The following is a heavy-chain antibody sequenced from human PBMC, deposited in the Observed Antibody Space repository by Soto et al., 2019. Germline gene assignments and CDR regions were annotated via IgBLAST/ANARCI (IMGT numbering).Heavy chain of an antibody. D-gene: IGHD2-15*01. V-gene: IGHV3-21*01. CDR1: GFTFGSHN. CDR2: ISSISRYI. Sequence: EVRLMESGGGQVKPWGSLRLACTASGFTFGSHNFSWVRQAPGKGLEWVSSISSISRYILYGDSVKGRFTVSRDNARNTVFLQMNSLRVEDTAVYYCARGFCSGPRCTADSWGQGALVTVSS. CDR3: ARGFCSGPRCTADS. J-gene: IGHJ4*02.